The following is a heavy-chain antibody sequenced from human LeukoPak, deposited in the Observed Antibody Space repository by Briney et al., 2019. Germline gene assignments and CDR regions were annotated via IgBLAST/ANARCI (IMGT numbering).Heavy chain of an antibody. Sequence: ASVKVSCKASGYTFTSYDINWVRQATGQGLEWMGWMNPNSGNTGYAQKFQGRVTMTRNTSISTAYMELSSLRSEDTAVYYCTRDNGAAVGEVFFDIWGQGTMVTVSS. CDR3: TRDNGAAVGEVFFDI. CDR1: GYTFTSYD. J-gene: IGHJ3*02. D-gene: IGHD6-13*01. CDR2: MNPNSGNT. V-gene: IGHV1-8*01.